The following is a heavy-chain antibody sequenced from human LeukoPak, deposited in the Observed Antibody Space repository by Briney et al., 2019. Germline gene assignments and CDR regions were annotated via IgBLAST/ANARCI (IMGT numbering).Heavy chain of an antibody. Sequence: ASVKVSCKASGYTFTSYYMHWVRQAPGQGLEWMGIINPSGGSTSYAQKFQGRVTMTRDMSTTTDYMELSSLRSEDTAVYYCARDNSMEDTAWWFDPWGQGTLVTVSS. CDR2: INPSGGST. V-gene: IGHV1-46*01. J-gene: IGHJ5*02. D-gene: IGHD1-1*01. CDR1: GYTFTSYY. CDR3: ARDNSMEDTAWWFDP.